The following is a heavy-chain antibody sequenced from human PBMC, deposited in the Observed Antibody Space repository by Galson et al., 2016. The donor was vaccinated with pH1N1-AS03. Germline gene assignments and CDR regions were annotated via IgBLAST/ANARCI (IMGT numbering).Heavy chain of an antibody. CDR3: ARQVRDGYNDYFDY. V-gene: IGHV5-51*01. D-gene: IGHD5-24*01. Sequence: QSGAEVKKPGESLKISCKTSGYIFTSYWVAWVRHMPGKGLEWMGIIYPGDSHTRYSPSFQGQVTISADRSINTACLQWSSLMASDTAIYYCARQVRDGYNDYFDYWGQGILVTVSS. CDR1: GYIFTSYW. J-gene: IGHJ4*02. CDR2: IYPGDSHT.